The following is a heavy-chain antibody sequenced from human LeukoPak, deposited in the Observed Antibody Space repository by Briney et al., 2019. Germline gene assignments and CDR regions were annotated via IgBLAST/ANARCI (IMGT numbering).Heavy chain of an antibody. D-gene: IGHD3-10*01. Sequence: SETLSLTCTVSGGFISVGSYYWSWIRQPAGKGLEWIGRIYTTGGTNYNPSLKSRVTISVDSSKNQFSLKLSSVTAADTAVYYCARDGVVYGQVAWGQGTLVTVSS. J-gene: IGHJ4*02. V-gene: IGHV4-61*02. CDR3: ARDGVVYGQVA. CDR2: IYTTGGT. CDR1: GGFISVGSYY.